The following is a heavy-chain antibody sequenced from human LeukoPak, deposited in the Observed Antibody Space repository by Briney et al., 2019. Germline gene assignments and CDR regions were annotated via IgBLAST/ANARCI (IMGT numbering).Heavy chain of an antibody. V-gene: IGHV4-61*05. CDR3: VRKDGDY. Sequence: ASETLSLTCTVSGGSISSSSYYWGWIRQPPGKGLEWIGRIYNSGNTNYNPSLKSRVTMSLDTSKNQLYLNLRYVTAADTAIYYCVRKDGDYWGQGTLVTVSS. J-gene: IGHJ4*02. CDR2: IYNSGNT. CDR1: GGSISSSSYY.